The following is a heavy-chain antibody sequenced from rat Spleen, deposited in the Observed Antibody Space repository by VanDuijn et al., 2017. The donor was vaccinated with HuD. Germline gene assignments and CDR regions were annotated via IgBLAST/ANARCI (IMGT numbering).Heavy chain of an antibody. CDR2: IDTGSGGT. CDR1: GYTFTSYD. Sequence: QVQLQQSGGELAKPGSSVKISCKASGYTFTSYDISWIKQTTGQGLEWIGDIDTGSGGTYYNEKFKGKATLTVDNSSSTAFMQLSSLTPEDTAVYYCARSPSTVYNSGYAFDYWGQGLMVTVSS. CDR3: ARSPSTVYNSGYAFDY. D-gene: IGHD4-3*01. V-gene: IGHV1-57*01. J-gene: IGHJ2*01.